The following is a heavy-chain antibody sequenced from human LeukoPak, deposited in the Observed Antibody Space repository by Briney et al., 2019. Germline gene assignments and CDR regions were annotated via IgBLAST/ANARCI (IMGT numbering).Heavy chain of an antibody. Sequence: AAVQVSCKASGYTFTNYGISWVRQAPGQGLEWMGWISDYNGITNYSQTFQGRVTMTTDTSTSTAYMELRSLRSDDTGVYYCARYSYGLYYFDSWGQGTLVTASS. V-gene: IGHV1-18*01. CDR3: ARYSYGLYYFDS. CDR2: ISDYNGIT. CDR1: GYTFTNYG. J-gene: IGHJ4*02. D-gene: IGHD5-18*01.